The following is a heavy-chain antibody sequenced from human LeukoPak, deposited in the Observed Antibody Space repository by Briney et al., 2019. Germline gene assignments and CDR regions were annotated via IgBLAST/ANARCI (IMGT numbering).Heavy chain of an antibody. CDR3: ARDLVVVVTAAIPFSHGMDV. Sequence: ASVKVSCKAPGGTFSSYAISWVRQAPGQGLEWMGGIIPIFGTANYAQKFQGRVTITADKSTSTAYMELSSLRSEDTAVYYCARDLVVVVTAAIPFSHGMDVWGKGTTVTVSS. CDR2: IIPIFGTA. D-gene: IGHD2-2*01. J-gene: IGHJ6*04. V-gene: IGHV1-69*06. CDR1: GGTFSSYA.